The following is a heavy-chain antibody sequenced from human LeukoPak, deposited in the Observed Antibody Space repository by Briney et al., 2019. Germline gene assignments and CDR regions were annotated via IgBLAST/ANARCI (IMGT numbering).Heavy chain of an antibody. CDR1: GGSISSYY. D-gene: IGHD1-1*01. V-gene: IGHV4-59*08. Sequence: IPSETLSLTCTVSGGSISSYYWSWIRQPPGKGLEWIGYIYYSGSTNYNPSLKSRVTISVDTSKNQFSLKLSSVTAADTAVYYCARGYFSYYYYGMDVWGQGTTATVSS. J-gene: IGHJ6*02. CDR3: ARGYFSYYYYGMDV. CDR2: IYYSGST.